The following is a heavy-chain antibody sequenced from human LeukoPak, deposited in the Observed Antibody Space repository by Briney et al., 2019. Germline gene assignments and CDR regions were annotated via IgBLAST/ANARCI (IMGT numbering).Heavy chain of an antibody. CDR3: ARGSYSSSSGGWFDP. CDR1: GGSISSSSYY. D-gene: IGHD6-6*01. J-gene: IGHJ5*02. V-gene: IGHV4-61*05. Sequence: SETLSLTCTVSGGSISSSSYYWGWIRQPPGKGLEWIGYIYYSGSTNYNPSLMSRVTISVDTSKNQFSLKLSSVTAADTAVYYCARGSYSSSSGGWFDPWGQGTLVTVSS. CDR2: IYYSGST.